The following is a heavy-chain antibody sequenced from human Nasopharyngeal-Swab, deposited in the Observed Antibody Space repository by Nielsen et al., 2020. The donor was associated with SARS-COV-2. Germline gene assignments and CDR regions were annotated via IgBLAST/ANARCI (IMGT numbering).Heavy chain of an antibody. D-gene: IGHD6-19*01. Sequence: SGPTLVKPTQTLTLTCTFSGFSLSTSGMCVSWIRQPPGKALEWLARIDWDDDKYYSTSLKTRLTISKDTSKNQVVLTMTNMDPVDTATYYCARSYSSGWYGGYFDTGAREPWSPSPQ. CDR3: ARSYSSGWYGGYFDT. CDR2: IDWDDDK. J-gene: IGHJ4*02. V-gene: IGHV2-70*11. CDR1: GFSLSTSGMC.